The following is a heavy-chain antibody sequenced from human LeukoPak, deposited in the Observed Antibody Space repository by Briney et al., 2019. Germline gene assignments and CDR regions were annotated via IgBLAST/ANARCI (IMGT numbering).Heavy chain of an antibody. CDR1: GFTFSSYS. D-gene: IGHD5-18*01. Sequence: GGSLRLSCAASGFTFSSYSMNWVRQAPGKGLEWVSSISSSSSYIYYADSVKGRFTISRDNAKNSLYLQMNSLRAEDTAVYYCARDPGYRYGYLDLWGQGTLVTVSS. V-gene: IGHV3-21*01. J-gene: IGHJ4*02. CDR3: ARDPGYRYGYLDL. CDR2: ISSSSSYI.